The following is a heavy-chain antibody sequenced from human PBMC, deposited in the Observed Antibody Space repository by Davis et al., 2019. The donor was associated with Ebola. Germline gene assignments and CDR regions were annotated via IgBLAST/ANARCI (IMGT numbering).Heavy chain of an antibody. CDR3: ATDLGIAAAGYYYGMDV. Sequence: ASVKVSCKASGYTFTSYGISWVRQAPGQGLEWMGWISAYNGNTNYAQKLQGRVTMTTDTSTSTAYMELRSLRSEDTAVYYCATDLGIAAAGYYYGMDVWGQGTTVTVSS. V-gene: IGHV1-18*01. J-gene: IGHJ6*02. D-gene: IGHD6-13*01. CDR1: GYTFTSYG. CDR2: ISAYNGNT.